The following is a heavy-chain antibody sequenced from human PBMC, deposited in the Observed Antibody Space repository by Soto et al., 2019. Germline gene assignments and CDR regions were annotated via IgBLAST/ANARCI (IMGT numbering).Heavy chain of an antibody. CDR3: ARDVVSNYDFWSGYYRGHWFDP. CDR1: GFTFSSYW. Sequence: PGGSLRLSCAASGFTFSSYWMSWVRQAPGKGLEWVANIKQDGSEKYYVDSVKGRFTISRDNAKNSLYLQMNSLRAEDTAVYYCARDVVSNYDFWSGYYRGHWFDPWGQGTLVTVSS. D-gene: IGHD3-3*01. J-gene: IGHJ5*02. V-gene: IGHV3-7*03. CDR2: IKQDGSEK.